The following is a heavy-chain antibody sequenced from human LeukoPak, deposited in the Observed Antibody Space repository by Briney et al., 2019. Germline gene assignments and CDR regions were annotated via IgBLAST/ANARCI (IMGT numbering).Heavy chain of an antibody. CDR1: GFTFRTYW. V-gene: IGHV3-7*01. CDR3: ARDLPGAQAFDY. CDR2: IKEDGSEK. D-gene: IGHD1-26*01. Sequence: GGSLRLSCVASGFTFRTYWKSWVRQAPGKGLEWVANIKEDGSEKYYVDSVKGRFTISRDNAKNSLYLQMNSLRAEDTAVYYCARDLPGAQAFDYWGQGTLVTVSS. J-gene: IGHJ4*02.